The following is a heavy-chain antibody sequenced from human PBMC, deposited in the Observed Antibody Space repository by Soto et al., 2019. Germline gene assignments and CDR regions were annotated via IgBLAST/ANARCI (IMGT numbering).Heavy chain of an antibody. CDR3: ARAGYDILTGYYPYYYYGMDV. V-gene: IGHV1-69*06. Sequence: ASVKVSCKASGGTFSSYAISWVLQAPGQGLEWMGGIIPIFGTANYAQKFQGRVTITADKSTSTAYMELSSLRSEDTAVYYCARAGYDILTGYYPYYYYGMDVWGQGTTVTVSS. CDR2: IIPIFGTA. CDR1: GGTFSSYA. J-gene: IGHJ6*02. D-gene: IGHD3-9*01.